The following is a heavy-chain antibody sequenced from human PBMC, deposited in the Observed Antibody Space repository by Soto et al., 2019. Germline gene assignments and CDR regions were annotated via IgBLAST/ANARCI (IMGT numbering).Heavy chain of an antibody. J-gene: IGHJ6*02. V-gene: IGHV3-21*01. CDR1: GFTFSSYS. D-gene: IGHD3-9*01. CDR3: ARGKPVYFDWLYGMDV. CDR2: ISSSSSYI. Sequence: PGGSLRLSCAASGFTFSSYSMNWVRQAPGKGLEWVSSISSSSSYIYYADSVKGRFTISRDNAKNSLYLQMNSLRAEDTAVYYCARGKPVYFDWLYGMDVWGQGTTVTVSS.